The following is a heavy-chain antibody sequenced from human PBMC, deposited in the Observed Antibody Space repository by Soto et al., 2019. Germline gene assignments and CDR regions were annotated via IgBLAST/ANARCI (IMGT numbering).Heavy chain of an antibody. D-gene: IGHD3-3*01. Sequence: SRTLSLTCAISGDSVSSNSAAWNWIRQSPSRGLEWLGRTYYRSKWYNDYAVSVKSRITINTDTSKNQFSLQLNSVTPEDTAVYYCARDRNFGVVSITYYGMDVWGQGTTGTVSS. J-gene: IGHJ6*02. V-gene: IGHV6-1*01. CDR2: TYYRSKWYN. CDR3: ARDRNFGVVSITYYGMDV. CDR1: GDSVSSNSAA.